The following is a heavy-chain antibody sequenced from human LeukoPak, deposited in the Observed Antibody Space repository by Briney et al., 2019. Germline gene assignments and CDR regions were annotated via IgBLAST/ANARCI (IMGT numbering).Heavy chain of an antibody. V-gene: IGHV1-18*04. J-gene: IGHJ6*04. CDR3: ARDLSGYDLIGMDV. CDR1: GYTFTSYG. CDR2: ISAYNGNT. Sequence: GASVTVSCKASGYTFTSYGISWVRQAPGQGLEWMGWISAYNGNTNYAQKLQGRVTMTTDISTSTAYMELRSLRSDDTAGYYCARDLSGYDLIGMDVWGKGTTVTVSS. D-gene: IGHD5-12*01.